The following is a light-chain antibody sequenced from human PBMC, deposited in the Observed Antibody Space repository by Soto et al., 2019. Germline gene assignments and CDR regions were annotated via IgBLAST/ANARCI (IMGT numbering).Light chain of an antibody. CDR1: QSVSRY. J-gene: IGKJ5*01. Sequence: EIVLTPSPATLSLSPGERATLSCRASQSVSRYLAWYQQKPGQAPRLLIYDASNRATGILARFSGSGSGTDFTLTTSSLEPEDFAVYYCQQRSNWPPITFGQGTRLRL. CDR3: QQRSNWPPIT. V-gene: IGKV3-11*01. CDR2: DAS.